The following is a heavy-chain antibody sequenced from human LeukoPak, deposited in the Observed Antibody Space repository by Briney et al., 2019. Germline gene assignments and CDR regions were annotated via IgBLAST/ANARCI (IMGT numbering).Heavy chain of an antibody. D-gene: IGHD2-2*02. CDR1: GFTFSNYC. Sequence: GGSLRPSCAASGFTFSNYCMYWVRQAPGKGLVWVSRINTDASTTTYAASVKGRFSISRDNAKTRLYLQMNSLRAEDTALYYCARGYCSSTTCYNAFDIGGEGTMVTVSS. V-gene: IGHV3-74*01. J-gene: IGHJ3*02. CDR3: ARGYCSSTTCYNAFDI. CDR2: INTDASTT.